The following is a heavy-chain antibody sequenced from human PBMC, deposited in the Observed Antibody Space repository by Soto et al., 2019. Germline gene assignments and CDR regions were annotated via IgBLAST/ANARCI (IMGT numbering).Heavy chain of an antibody. CDR1: GFTFTSSA. CDR3: AAPKRGYSYGSGWYFDL. CDR2: IVVGSGNT. D-gene: IGHD5-18*01. Sequence: QMQLVQSGPEVKKPGTSVKVSCKASGFTFTSSAVQWVRQARGQRLEWIGWIVVGSGNTNYAQKFQERVTITRDMSTSTAYMELSSLRSEDTAVYYCAAPKRGYSYGSGWYFDLWGRGTLVTVSS. V-gene: IGHV1-58*01. J-gene: IGHJ2*01.